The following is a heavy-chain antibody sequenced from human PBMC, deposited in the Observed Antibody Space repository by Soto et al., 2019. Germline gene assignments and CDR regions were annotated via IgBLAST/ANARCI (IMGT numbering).Heavy chain of an antibody. CDR3: GKDTYDHDSRGYYVFEY. CDR2: IGGTGVTT. Sequence: GGSLRLSCAASGFIFSNYAMSWVRQAPGKGLEWVSGIGGTGVTTYYADSVKGRFTISRDNSKNTLYLQMNSLRAEDTAVYYCGKDTYDHDSRGYYVFEYWGQGTLVTVSS. D-gene: IGHD3-22*01. V-gene: IGHV3-23*01. CDR1: GFIFSNYA. J-gene: IGHJ4*02.